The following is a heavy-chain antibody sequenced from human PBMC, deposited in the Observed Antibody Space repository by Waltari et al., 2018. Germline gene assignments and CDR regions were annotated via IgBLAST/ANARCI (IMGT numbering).Heavy chain of an antibody. V-gene: IGHV3-30*02. CDR2: IRYDGSNK. D-gene: IGHD2-2*01. Sequence: QVQLVESGGGVVQPGGSLRLSCAASGFTFSSYGMHWVRQAPGKGLEWVAFIRYDGSNKYYADSVKGRFTISRDNSKNTLYLQMNSLRAEDTAVYYCAKDTPLGYCSSTSCYENYFDYWGQGTLVTVSS. J-gene: IGHJ4*02. CDR1: GFTFSSYG. CDR3: AKDTPLGYCSSTSCYENYFDY.